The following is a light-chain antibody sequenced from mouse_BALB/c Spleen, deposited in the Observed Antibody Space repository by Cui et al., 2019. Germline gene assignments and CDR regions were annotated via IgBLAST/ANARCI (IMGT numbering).Light chain of an antibody. J-gene: IGKJ5*01. CDR1: QDVGTA. CDR2: WAS. Sequence: DIVMTQSHKFMSTSVGDRVSITCKASQDVGTAVAWYQQKPGQSPKLLIYWASTRHTGVPDRFTGSGSGTDFTLTISNVQSEDLADDFCQQYSSYPLLTFGAGTKLELK. V-gene: IGKV6-23*01. CDR3: QQYSSYPLLT.